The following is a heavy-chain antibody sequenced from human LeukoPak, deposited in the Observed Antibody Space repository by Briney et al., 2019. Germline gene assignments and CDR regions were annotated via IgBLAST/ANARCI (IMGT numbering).Heavy chain of an antibody. CDR3: ARDYYDSSGYRSG. V-gene: IGHV4-34*01. CDR2: INHSGST. Sequence: SETLSLTCAVYGGSFSGYFWSWIRQPPGKGLEWIGEINHSGSTNYNPSLKSRVTISVVTSKNQFSLKLSSVTAADTAVYYCARDYYDSSGYRSGWGQGTLVTVSS. CDR1: GGSFSGYF. J-gene: IGHJ4*02. D-gene: IGHD3-22*01.